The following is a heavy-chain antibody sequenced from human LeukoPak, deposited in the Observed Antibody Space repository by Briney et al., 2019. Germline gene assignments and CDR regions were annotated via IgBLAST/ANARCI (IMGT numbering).Heavy chain of an antibody. CDR2: INSDGSST. V-gene: IGHV3-74*01. Sequence: PGGSLRLSCAASGFTFSSYWVHWVRQAPGKGLVWVSRINSDGSSTSYADSVKGRFTISRDNAKNTLYLQMNSLRAEDTAVYYCASSTRSSTSCCFDYWGQGTLVTVSS. D-gene: IGHD2-2*01. CDR1: GFTFSSYW. J-gene: IGHJ4*02. CDR3: ASSTRSSTSCCFDY.